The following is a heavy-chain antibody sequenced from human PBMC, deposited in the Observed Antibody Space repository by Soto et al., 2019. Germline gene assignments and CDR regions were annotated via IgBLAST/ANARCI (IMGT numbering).Heavy chain of an antibody. CDR1: GGSIISYY. CDR3: ARGEGHCTNGVCYWDYYYGMDV. CDR2: IYYSGST. D-gene: IGHD2-8*01. Sequence: SETLSLTCTVSGGSIISYYWSWIRQPPGKGLEWIGYIYYSGSTNYNPSLKSRVTISVDTSKNQFSLKLSSVTAADTAVYYCARGEGHCTNGVCYWDYYYGMDVWGQGTTVTVSS. V-gene: IGHV4-59*08. J-gene: IGHJ6*02.